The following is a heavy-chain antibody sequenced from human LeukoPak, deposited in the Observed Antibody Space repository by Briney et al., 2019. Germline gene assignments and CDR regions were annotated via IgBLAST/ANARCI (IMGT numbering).Heavy chain of an antibody. CDR2: ISSSSSYI. CDR1: GFTFSSYS. V-gene: IGHV3-21*01. D-gene: IGHD6-19*01. J-gene: IGHJ4*02. CDR3: AREDERGQWLVPYDY. Sequence: RSGGSLGLSCAASGFTFSSYSMNWVRQAPGKGLEWVSSISSSSSYIYYADSVKGRFTISRDNAKNSLYLQMNSLRAEDTAVYYCAREDERGQWLVPYDYWGQGTLVTVSS.